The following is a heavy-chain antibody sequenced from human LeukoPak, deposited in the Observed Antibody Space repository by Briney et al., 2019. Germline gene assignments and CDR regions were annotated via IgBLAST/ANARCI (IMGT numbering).Heavy chain of an antibody. D-gene: IGHD3-3*01. Sequence: GGSLRLSCAASGFTFSFYWMTWVRQAPGKGLEWVANINHDGSEKYYVDSLKGRVTISIDNAKNSLDLQMNSLRAEDTAVYYCARGITIFGVVSDYWGQGTLVTVSS. V-gene: IGHV3-7*01. CDR1: GFTFSFYW. CDR2: INHDGSEK. CDR3: ARGITIFGVVSDY. J-gene: IGHJ4*02.